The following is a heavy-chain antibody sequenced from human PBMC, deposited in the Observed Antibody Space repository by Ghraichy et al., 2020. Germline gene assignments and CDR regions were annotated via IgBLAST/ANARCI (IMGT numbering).Heavy chain of an antibody. CDR3: ARARSTTVTTVGYYYGMDV. V-gene: IGHV1-2*04. Sequence: ASVKVSCKASGYTFTGYYMHWVRQAPGQGLEWMGWINPNSGGTNYEQKFQGWVTMTRDTSISTAYMELSRLRSDDTAVYYCARARSTTVTTVGYYYGMDVWGQGTTVTVSS. CDR1: GYTFTGYY. D-gene: IGHD4-17*01. J-gene: IGHJ6*02. CDR2: INPNSGGT.